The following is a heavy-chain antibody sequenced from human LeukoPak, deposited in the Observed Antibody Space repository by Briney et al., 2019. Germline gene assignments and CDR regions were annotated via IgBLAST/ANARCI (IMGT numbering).Heavy chain of an antibody. Sequence: PGGSLRLSCSASGFTFSSYSMNWVRQAPGEGLEGVSYISSSSSTIYYADSVKGRFTIFRDNAKNSLYLQMNSLRAEDTALYYCARANLGSDYWGQGTLVTVSS. J-gene: IGHJ4*02. CDR3: ARANLGSDY. D-gene: IGHD2-15*01. CDR2: ISSSSSTI. V-gene: IGHV3-48*01. CDR1: GFTFSSYS.